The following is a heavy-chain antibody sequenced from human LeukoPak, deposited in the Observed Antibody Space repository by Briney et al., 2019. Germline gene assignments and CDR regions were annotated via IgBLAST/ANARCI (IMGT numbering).Heavy chain of an antibody. Sequence: GGSLRLSCAASGLTFSSYAMHWVRQAPGKGLEWVALISYDGSNKYYADSVRGQFTVSRDNSKNMLYLQMNSLRAEDTAVYYCATWGFYENRGIISPDIDYWGQGTLVTVSS. V-gene: IGHV3-30*03. J-gene: IGHJ4*02. CDR2: ISYDGSNK. CDR1: GLTFSSYA. D-gene: IGHD3-10*01. CDR3: ATWGFYENRGIISPDIDY.